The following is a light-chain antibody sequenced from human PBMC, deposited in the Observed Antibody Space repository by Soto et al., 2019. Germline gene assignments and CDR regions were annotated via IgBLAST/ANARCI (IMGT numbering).Light chain of an antibody. J-gene: IGKJ4*02. V-gene: IGKV1-5*03. CDR2: KAS. CDR1: QSISRW. Sequence: DIQMTQSPSPLSASVGARVTITCRASQSISRWLDWYQQKSGKAHKLLIYKASSLESGVPSRFSGSGSGTEFTLILSSMRPDDVETSNCQHYNCYSPPLTFGGGTKVEIK. CDR3: QHYNCYSPPLT.